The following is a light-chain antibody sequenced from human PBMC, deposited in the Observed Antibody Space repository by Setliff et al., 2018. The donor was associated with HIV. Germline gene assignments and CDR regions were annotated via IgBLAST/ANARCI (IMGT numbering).Light chain of an antibody. CDR3: QQAYSFPHT. CDR1: QVINNA. V-gene: IGKV1-13*02. CDR2: DAS. J-gene: IGKJ2*01. Sequence: IEMTQSPSSVSASVGDRVTIACRASQVINNAVAWYQQDPGKPPKLLMYDASNLERGVSSRFSGTGSGTTDFTLTIDSLQPDDFATYFCQQAYSFPHTFGQGTKVDIK.